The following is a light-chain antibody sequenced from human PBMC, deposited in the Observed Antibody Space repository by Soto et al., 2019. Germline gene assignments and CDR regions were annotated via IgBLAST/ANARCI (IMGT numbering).Light chain of an antibody. V-gene: IGKV3-20*01. CDR1: QSVSSSY. CDR3: QQYGSSPGG. J-gene: IGKJ2*03. CDR2: GAS. Sequence: EIVLTQSPGTLSLSPGERATLSCRASQSVSSSYLAWYQQKPGQAPRLLIYGASSRATGIPDRFSGSGSGTHSALTISRLGRDDFVLFYGQQYGSSPGGFGQGSKRE.